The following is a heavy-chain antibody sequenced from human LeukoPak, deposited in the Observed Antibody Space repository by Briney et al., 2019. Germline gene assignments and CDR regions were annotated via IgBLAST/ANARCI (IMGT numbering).Heavy chain of an antibody. J-gene: IGHJ4*02. CDR1: GASISSNSFY. CDR2: IYYNADT. CDR3: ARLYYSDSSGYYYLKVKEIVQDY. Sequence: SETLSLTCTVSGASISSNSFYWGWIRQPPGKGLEWIGTIYYNADTFYNPSLKSRVTMSVDTSASLFSLKLSSVTAADTAVYYCARLYYSDSSGYYYLKVKEIVQDYWGQGTLVNVSS. D-gene: IGHD3-22*01. V-gene: IGHV4-39*01.